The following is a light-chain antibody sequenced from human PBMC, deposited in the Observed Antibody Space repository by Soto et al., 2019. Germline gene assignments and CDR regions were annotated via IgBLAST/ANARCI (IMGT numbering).Light chain of an antibody. CDR2: SNT. Sequence: VLTQPPSASGTPGQGVTISCSGSSSNIGSKTVNWYQQLPGTAPKLLMYSNTQRPSGVPDRFSGSKSGTSASLAISGLQSGDEADYYCAAWDVRLNGYVFGTGTKVTVL. J-gene: IGLJ1*01. V-gene: IGLV1-44*01. CDR3: AAWDVRLNGYV. CDR1: SSNIGSKT.